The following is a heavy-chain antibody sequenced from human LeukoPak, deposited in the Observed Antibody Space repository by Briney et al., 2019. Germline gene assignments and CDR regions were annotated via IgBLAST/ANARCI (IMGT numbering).Heavy chain of an antibody. Sequence: SQTLSLTCIVSGGSISSGDYYWSWIRQSPGKGLEWIGYIYYTGSISYNPSLKGRLTISVDTSKNQFSLKLSSVTAADTAVYYCARGPNYVWGSYRYFDYWGQETLVTVSS. D-gene: IGHD3-16*02. V-gene: IGHV4-30-4*01. CDR1: GGSISSGDYY. CDR2: IYYTGSI. J-gene: IGHJ4*02. CDR3: ARGPNYVWGSYRYFDY.